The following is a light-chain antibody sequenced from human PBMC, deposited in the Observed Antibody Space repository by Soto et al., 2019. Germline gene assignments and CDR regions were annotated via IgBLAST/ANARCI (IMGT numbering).Light chain of an antibody. CDR1: NSDVGSHNF. J-gene: IGLJ3*02. CDR3: SSLTNGATWV. CDR2: EAS. V-gene: IGLV2-14*02. Sequence: QSALTQPASVSGSPGQSITISCTGTNSDVGSHNFVSWYQQYPGKAPKLLIYEASKRPSGLSNRFSGSKSGNTASLTISGLQAEDEAYYYCSSLTNGATWVFGGGTKLTVL.